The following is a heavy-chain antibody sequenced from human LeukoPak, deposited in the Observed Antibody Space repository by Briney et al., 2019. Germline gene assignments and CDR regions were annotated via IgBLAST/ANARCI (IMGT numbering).Heavy chain of an antibody. J-gene: IGHJ4*02. CDR2: INAGNGNT. Sequence: ASVKVSCKASGYTFTSYGISWVRQAPGQRLEWMGWINAGNGNTKYSQKFQGRVTITRVTSASTAYMELSSLRSEDTAVYYCARDRAIVEWLYYFDYWGQGTLVTVSS. D-gene: IGHD3-3*01. V-gene: IGHV1-3*01. CDR3: ARDRAIVEWLYYFDY. CDR1: GYTFTSYG.